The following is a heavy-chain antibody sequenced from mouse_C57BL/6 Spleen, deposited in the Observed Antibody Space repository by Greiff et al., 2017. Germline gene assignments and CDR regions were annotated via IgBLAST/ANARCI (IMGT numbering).Heavy chain of an antibody. J-gene: IGHJ4*01. D-gene: IGHD2-2*01. CDR2: ISGGGGNT. CDR1: GFTFSSYT. CDR3: ARRHGSYAMDY. Sequence: EVKLMESGGGLVKPGGSLKLSCAASGFTFSSYTMSWVRQTPEKRLEWVATISGGGGNTYYPDSVKGRVTISRDNAENTLYLQMSSLRSEDTALYYCARRHGSYAMDYWGQGTSVTVSS. V-gene: IGHV5-9*01.